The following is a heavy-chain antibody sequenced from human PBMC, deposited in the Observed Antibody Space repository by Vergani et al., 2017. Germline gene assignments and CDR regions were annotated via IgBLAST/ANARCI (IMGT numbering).Heavy chain of an antibody. D-gene: IGHD2-21*01. J-gene: IGHJ6*02. CDR2: IKSTFDRGTT. Sequence: ELQLVESGGGLVQPGGSLRLSCAASGSTVSGNYMTWVRQAPGKGLEWVGRIKSTFDRGTTDYAAAVKGRFTISRDDSKNTLFLQMNGLKTEDIGVYYCTTDPRYCGDGSCYWLRDHHYYGMDVWGQGTTVTVSS. CDR1: GSTVSGNY. V-gene: IGHV3-15*01. CDR3: TTDPRYCGDGSCYWLRDHHYYGMDV.